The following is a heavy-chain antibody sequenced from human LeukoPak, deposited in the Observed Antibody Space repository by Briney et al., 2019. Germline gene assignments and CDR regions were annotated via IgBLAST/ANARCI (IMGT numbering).Heavy chain of an antibody. Sequence: SETLSLTCAVSVASISNYYWSWIRQAPGKGLEWIGYISTSGSTNYNPSLKSRVSISLATSNNRFSLNLNFVTAADTDVYFCASPRTSYRYTFDYWGPGALVTVSS. CDR1: VASISNYY. V-gene: IGHV4-4*09. D-gene: IGHD5-18*01. CDR2: ISTSGST. J-gene: IGHJ4*02. CDR3: ASPRTSYRYTFDY.